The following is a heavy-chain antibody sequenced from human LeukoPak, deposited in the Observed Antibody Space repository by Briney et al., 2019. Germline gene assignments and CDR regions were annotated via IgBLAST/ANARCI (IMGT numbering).Heavy chain of an antibody. Sequence: GGSLRLSCAASGFTFSSYSMNWVRQAPGKGLEWVAVISYDGSNKYYADSVKGRFTISRDNSKNTLYLQMNSLRAEDTAVYYCARERITMVRGKHQDAFDIWGQGTMVTVSS. D-gene: IGHD3-10*01. CDR3: ARERITMVRGKHQDAFDI. CDR1: GFTFSSYS. V-gene: IGHV3-30*03. J-gene: IGHJ3*02. CDR2: ISYDGSNK.